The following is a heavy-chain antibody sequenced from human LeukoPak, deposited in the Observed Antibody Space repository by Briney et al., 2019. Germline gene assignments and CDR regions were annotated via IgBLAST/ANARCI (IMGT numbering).Heavy chain of an antibody. CDR2: LKGNTDGGTT. V-gene: IGHV3-15*01. D-gene: IGHD3-10*01. J-gene: IGHJ4*02. CDR1: GITFNNAW. CDR3: TTVTMVRGLRGYFDS. Sequence: GGSLRLSCVASGITFNNAWMAWVRQAPGKGLEWVGRLKGNTDGGTTDYAAPVKGRFTISRDDSKNTLYLQMNSLQIEDTAMYYCTTVTMVRGLRGYFDSWGQGTLVTVSS.